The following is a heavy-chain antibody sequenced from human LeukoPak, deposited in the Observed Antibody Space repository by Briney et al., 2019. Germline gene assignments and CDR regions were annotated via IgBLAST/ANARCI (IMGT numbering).Heavy chain of an antibody. CDR3: AKGGDTAMAPDY. Sequence: GGSLRLSCAASGFTYSSDAMSWVRQAPGKGLEWVSGVSVSGDSTYYADSVKGRFTISRDNSKNTLYLQMNSLRAEDTAIYYCAKGGDTAMAPDYWGQGTLVTVSS. D-gene: IGHD5-18*01. CDR2: VSVSGDST. V-gene: IGHV3-23*01. CDR1: GFTYSSDA. J-gene: IGHJ4*02.